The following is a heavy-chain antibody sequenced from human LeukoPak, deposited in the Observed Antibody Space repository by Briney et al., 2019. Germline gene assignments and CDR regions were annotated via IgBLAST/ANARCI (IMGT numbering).Heavy chain of an antibody. CDR2: IYYSGST. CDR3: ARGYAYCGGDCFYFDY. J-gene: IGHJ4*02. Sequence: SETLSLTCTVSGGSISSYYWSWIRQPPGKGLEWIGYIYYSGSTNYNPSLKSRVTISVDTSKNQLSLKLSSVTAADTAVYYCARGYAYCGGDCFYFDYWGQGTLVTVSS. V-gene: IGHV4-59*01. D-gene: IGHD2-21*02. CDR1: GGSISSYY.